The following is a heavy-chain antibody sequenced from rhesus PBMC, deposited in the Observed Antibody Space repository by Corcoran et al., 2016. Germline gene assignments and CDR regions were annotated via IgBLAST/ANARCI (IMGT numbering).Heavy chain of an antibody. D-gene: IGHD6-25*01. CDR3: ARALYSGGWGTYYFGY. CDR2: ISSSGST. Sequence: QVQLQESGPGLVKPSETLSLTCAVSGYSISSGYGWSWIRQPPGKGLEWIRYISSSGSTSKHPSLKGRVTISSDTSKNQFSLKLSSVTAADTAVYYCARALYSGGWGTYYFGYWGQGVLVTVSS. CDR1: GYSISSGYG. V-gene: IGHV4-122*02. J-gene: IGHJ4*01.